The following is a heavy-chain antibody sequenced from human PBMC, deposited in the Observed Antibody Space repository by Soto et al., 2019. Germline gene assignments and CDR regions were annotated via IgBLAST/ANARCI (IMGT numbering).Heavy chain of an antibody. CDR2: ISYDGSNK. Sequence: GGSLRLSCAASGFTFSSYAMHWVRQAPGKGLEWVAVISYDGSNKYYADSVKGRFTISRDNSKNTLYLQMNSLRAEDTAVYYCARDPGFRAAAGSAYYYYGMDVWGQGTTVTVSS. J-gene: IGHJ6*02. V-gene: IGHV3-30-3*01. D-gene: IGHD6-13*01. CDR1: GFTFSSYA. CDR3: ARDPGFRAAAGSAYYYYGMDV.